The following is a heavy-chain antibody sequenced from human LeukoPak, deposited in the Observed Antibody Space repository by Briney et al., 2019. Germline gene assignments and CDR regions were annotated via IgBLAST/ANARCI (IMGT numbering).Heavy chain of an antibody. J-gene: IGHJ4*02. CDR1: GGSFSGYY. D-gene: IGHD1-14*01. CDR2: INHSGST. Sequence: PSETPSLTCAVYGGSFSGYYWSWIRQPPGKGLEWIGEINHSGSTNYNTSLKSRVTISVDTSKNQFSLKLSSVTAADTAVYYCARGRTTLDYWGQGTLVTVSS. CDR3: ARGRTTLDY. V-gene: IGHV4-34*01.